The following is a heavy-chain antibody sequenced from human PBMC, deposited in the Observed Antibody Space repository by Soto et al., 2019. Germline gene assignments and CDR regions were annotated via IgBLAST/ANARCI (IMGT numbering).Heavy chain of an antibody. V-gene: IGHV1-2*04. J-gene: IGHJ4*02. CDR3: ARDEIGDYVGY. CDR2: INPNSGGT. Sequence: ASVKVSCKASGYTFTGYYMHWVRQAPGQGLEWMGWINPNSGGTNYAQKFQGWVTISRDNAKNSLYLQMNSLRAEDTAVYYCARDEIGDYVGYWGQGTLVTVSS. D-gene: IGHD4-17*01. CDR1: GYTFTGYY.